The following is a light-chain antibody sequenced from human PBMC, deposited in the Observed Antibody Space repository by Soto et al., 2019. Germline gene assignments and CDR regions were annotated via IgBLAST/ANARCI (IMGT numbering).Light chain of an antibody. CDR1: QSISSSY. Sequence: EIVLTQSPGTLSLSPGERATLSCRASQSISSSYLAWYQQKPGQAPRLLIYGASNRPTGIPDRFSGSGSGTDFTLTITRLEPDDFAVYYCQQYGGSPGTFRQGTKVEIK. V-gene: IGKV3-20*01. J-gene: IGKJ1*01. CDR3: QQYGGSPGT. CDR2: GAS.